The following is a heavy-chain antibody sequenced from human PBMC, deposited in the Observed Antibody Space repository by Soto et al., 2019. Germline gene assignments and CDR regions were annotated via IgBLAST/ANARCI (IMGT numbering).Heavy chain of an antibody. Sequence: PSETLSLTCTVSGGSISSGDYYWSWIRQPPGKGLEWIGYIYYSGSTYYNPSLKSRVTISVDTSKNQFSLKLSSVTAADTAVYYCARASASAYYYYYYGVDVWGQGTTVTVSS. CDR3: ARASASAYYYYYYGVDV. V-gene: IGHV4-30-4*01. CDR2: IYYSGST. CDR1: GGSISSGDYY. J-gene: IGHJ6*02.